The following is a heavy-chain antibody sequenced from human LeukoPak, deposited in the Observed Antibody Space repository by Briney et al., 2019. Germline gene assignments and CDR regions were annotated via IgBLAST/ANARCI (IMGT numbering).Heavy chain of an antibody. V-gene: IGHV3-7*04. CDR3: ARDRGFSYGIDF. Sequence: GGSLRLSCAASGFTFSDYWMSWVRQAPGKGLEWVANIQQDGSEKYYVDSVKGRFTISRDDAKKSLFLQVSSLRGEDTAVYYCARDRGFSYGIDFWGQGTLVTVSS. D-gene: IGHD5-18*01. CDR1: GFTFSDYW. CDR2: IQQDGSEK. J-gene: IGHJ4*02.